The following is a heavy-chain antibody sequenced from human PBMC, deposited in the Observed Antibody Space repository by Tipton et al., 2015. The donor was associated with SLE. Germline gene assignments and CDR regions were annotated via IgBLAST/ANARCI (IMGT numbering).Heavy chain of an antibody. Sequence: TLSLTCAVYGGSFSGYYWSWIRQPPRKGLEWIGEINHSGSTNYNPSLKSRVTISVDTSKNQFSLKLSSVTAADTAVYYCAAGYDFQTGWFQHWGQVTLVTVSS. D-gene: IGHD5-12*01. CDR2: INHSGST. CDR3: AAGYDFQTGWFQH. CDR1: GGSFSGYY. J-gene: IGHJ1*01. V-gene: IGHV4-34*01.